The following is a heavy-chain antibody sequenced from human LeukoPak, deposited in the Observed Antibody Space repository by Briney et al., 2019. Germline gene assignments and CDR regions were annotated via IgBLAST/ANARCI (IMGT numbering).Heavy chain of an antibody. CDR1: GFTFSSYS. V-gene: IGHV3-21*01. D-gene: IGHD4-17*01. Sequence: GGSLRLSCAASGFTFSSYSMNWVRQAPGKGLEWVSSISSSSSYIYYADSVKGRFTISRDNAKNSLYLQMNSLRAEDTAVYYCASLGAYGDYRVDYWGQGTLVTVSS. CDR3: ASLGAYGDYRVDY. CDR2: ISSSSSYI. J-gene: IGHJ4*02.